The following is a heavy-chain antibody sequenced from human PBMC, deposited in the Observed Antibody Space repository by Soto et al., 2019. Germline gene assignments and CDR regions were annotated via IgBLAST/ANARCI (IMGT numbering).Heavy chain of an antibody. V-gene: IGHV1-18*01. CDR2: MSTYNENK. D-gene: IGHD2-2*01. CDR1: GYAFTSYG. CDR3: AKDAHEDAPSHV. J-gene: IGHJ3*01. Sequence: ASVKVSCKASGYAFTSYGINWVRRAPGQGLEWVGWMSTYNENKVYAQKLQGRVAMTMDAATSTAYLDLRHLRSDDTAVYYCAKDAHEDAPSHVWGQGTLVT.